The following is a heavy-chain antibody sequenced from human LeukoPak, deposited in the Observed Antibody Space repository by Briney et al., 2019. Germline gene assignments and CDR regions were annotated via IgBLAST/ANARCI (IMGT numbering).Heavy chain of an antibody. CDR1: GYSISSGYY. J-gene: IGHJ4*02. Sequence: PSETLSLTCAVSGYSISSGYYWGWIRQPPGKGLEWIGSIYHSGSTYYNPSLKSRVTISVDMSKNQFSLKLSSVTAADTAVYYCARRAVAGRYYFDYWGQGTLVTVSS. D-gene: IGHD6-19*01. CDR3: ARRAVAGRYYFDY. CDR2: IYHSGST. V-gene: IGHV4-38-2*01.